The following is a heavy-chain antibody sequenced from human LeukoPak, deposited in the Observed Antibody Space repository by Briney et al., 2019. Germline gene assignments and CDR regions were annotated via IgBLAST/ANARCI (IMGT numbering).Heavy chain of an antibody. CDR2: IKQDGSEK. CDR1: GFTFSSYW. Sequence: GGSLRLSCAASGFTFSSYWMSWVRQAPGKGLEWVANIKQDGSEKYYVDSVKGRFTISRDNAKDSLYLQMNSLRAEDTAVYYCARVGCGGDCYYYFDYWGQGTLVTVSS. CDR3: ARVGCGGDCYYYFDY. V-gene: IGHV3-7*01. J-gene: IGHJ4*02. D-gene: IGHD2-21*02.